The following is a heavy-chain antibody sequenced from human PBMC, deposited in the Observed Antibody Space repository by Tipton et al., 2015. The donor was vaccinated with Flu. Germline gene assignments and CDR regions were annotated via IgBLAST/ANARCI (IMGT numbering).Heavy chain of an antibody. J-gene: IGHJ5*02. V-gene: IGHV4-39*01. Sequence: TLSLTCTVSGGSVSSSTDYWGWIRQPPGKGLEWIATVYSSASTYYNPSLKSRVTMSVDTSKNQFSLRLVSMTATDTAVYYCARRDYSNYVSEPKNWFDPWGQGILVTVSS. CDR3: ARRDYSNYVSEPKNWFDP. D-gene: IGHD4-11*01. CDR2: VYSSAST. CDR1: GGSVSSSTDY.